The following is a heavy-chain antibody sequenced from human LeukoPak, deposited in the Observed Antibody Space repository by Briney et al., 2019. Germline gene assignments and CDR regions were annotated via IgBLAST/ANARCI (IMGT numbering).Heavy chain of an antibody. CDR2: ISYDGSNK. V-gene: IGHV3-30*04. Sequence: PGRSLRPSCAASGFTFSNYAMHWVRQAPGKGLEWVALISYDGSNKYYADSVKGRFTISRDNSKNTLYLQMNSLRAEDTAVYYCARDGVAVAGYYYYMDVWGKGTTVTVSS. D-gene: IGHD6-19*01. J-gene: IGHJ6*03. CDR1: GFTFSNYA. CDR3: ARDGVAVAGYYYYMDV.